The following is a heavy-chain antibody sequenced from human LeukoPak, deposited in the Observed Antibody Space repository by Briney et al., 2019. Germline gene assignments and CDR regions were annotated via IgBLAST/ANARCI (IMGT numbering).Heavy chain of an antibody. CDR1: GGSFSGYY. D-gene: IGHD3-3*01. CDR3: ARGGTIWCGYAYYYYYMDV. J-gene: IGHJ6*03. CDR2: INHSGST. V-gene: IGHV4-34*01. Sequence: SETLSLTCAVYGGSFSGYYWSWIRQPPGEGLEWIGEINHSGSTNYNPSLKSRVTISVDTSKNQFSLKLSSVTAADTAVYYCARGGTIWCGYAYYYYYMDVWGKGTTVTVSS.